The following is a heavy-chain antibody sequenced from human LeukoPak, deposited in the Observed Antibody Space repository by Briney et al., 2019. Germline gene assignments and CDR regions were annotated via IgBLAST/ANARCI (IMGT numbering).Heavy chain of an antibody. CDR3: AKDKVAGLFYFDY. CDR1: GFTFSSYG. J-gene: IGHJ4*02. D-gene: IGHD2-15*01. Sequence: GGSLRLSRAASGFTFSSYGMHWVRQAPGKGLEWVAVIWYDGSNKYYADSVKGRFTISRDNSKNTLYLQMNSLRAEDTAVYYCAKDKVAGLFYFDYWGQGTLVTVSS. V-gene: IGHV3-33*06. CDR2: IWYDGSNK.